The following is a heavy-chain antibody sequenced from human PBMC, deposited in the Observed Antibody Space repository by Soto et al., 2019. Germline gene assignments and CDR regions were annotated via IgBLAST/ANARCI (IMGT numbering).Heavy chain of an antibody. CDR2: IHTTDST. CDR1: GDSISSYY. V-gene: IGHV4-4*07. D-gene: IGHD6-13*01. Sequence: KTSETLSLTCTVSGDSISSYYWSWIRQPAGKGMEWIGRIHTTDSTNYSPSLKSRVTMSIDTSNNQFSLKLTSLTAADTAVYYCARALSSAAGLYFDYWGQGTLVTVSS. J-gene: IGHJ4*02. CDR3: ARALSSAAGLYFDY.